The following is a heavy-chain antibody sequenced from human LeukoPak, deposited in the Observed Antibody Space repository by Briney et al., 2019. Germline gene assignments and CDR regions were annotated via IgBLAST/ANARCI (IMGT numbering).Heavy chain of an antibody. D-gene: IGHD4-17*01. J-gene: IGHJ4*02. CDR2: INPNSGGT. CDR1: GYTCTGYY. V-gene: IGHV1-2*06. CDR3: ARVSGTTVTTVVDY. Sequence: ASVKVSCKASGYTCTGYYMHWVRQAPGQGLEWMGRINPNSGGTNYAQKLQGRVTMTTDTSTSTAYMELRSLRSDDTAVYYCARVSGTTVTTVVDYWGQGTLVTVSS.